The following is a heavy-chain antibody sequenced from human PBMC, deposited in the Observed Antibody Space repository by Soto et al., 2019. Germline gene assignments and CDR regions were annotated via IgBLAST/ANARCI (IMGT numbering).Heavy chain of an antibody. D-gene: IGHD2-2*01. J-gene: IGHJ4*02. V-gene: IGHV3-33*01. CDR3: ARGYCSSTSCFYYFDY. CDR1: GFTFSSYG. Sequence: GGSLRLSCAASGFTFSSYGMHWVRQAPGKGLEWVAVIWYDGSNKYYADSVKGRFTISRDNSKNTLYLQMNSLRAADTAVYYCARGYCSSTSCFYYFDYWGQGTLVTVSS. CDR2: IWYDGSNK.